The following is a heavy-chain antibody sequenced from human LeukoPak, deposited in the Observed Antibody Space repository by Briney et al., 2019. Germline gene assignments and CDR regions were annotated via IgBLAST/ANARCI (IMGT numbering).Heavy chain of an antibody. V-gene: IGHV4-4*07. Sequence: SETLSLTCTVSGGSISSYYWSWIRQPAGKGLEWIGRIYTSGSTTYNPSLKSRVTMSVDTSKNQFSLKLSSVTAADTAFYYCASMGWSAYYVDYWGQGTLVTVSS. CDR3: ASMGWSAYYVDY. CDR2: IYTSGST. CDR1: GGSISSYY. J-gene: IGHJ4*02. D-gene: IGHD3-3*01.